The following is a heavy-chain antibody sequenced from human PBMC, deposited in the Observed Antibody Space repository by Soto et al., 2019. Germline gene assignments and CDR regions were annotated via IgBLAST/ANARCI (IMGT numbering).Heavy chain of an antibody. CDR2: ISTSGDST. V-gene: IGHV3-23*01. J-gene: IGHJ4*02. Sequence: GGSLRLSCAASGFTFSSYAMSWVRQAPGKGLEWVSGISTSGDSTYYADSVKGRFTISRDNSKDTLYLQMNSLRAGDTAVYYCAINSRFCSSTSGYADWGQGTLVTVSS. CDR1: GFTFSSYA. CDR3: AINSRFCSSTSGYAD. D-gene: IGHD2-2*01.